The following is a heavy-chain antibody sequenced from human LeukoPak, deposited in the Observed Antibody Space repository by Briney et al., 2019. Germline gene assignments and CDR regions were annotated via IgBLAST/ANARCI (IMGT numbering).Heavy chain of an antibody. CDR1: GYTFTSYA. D-gene: IGHD1-1*01. CDR3: ARDSGTIPFDY. J-gene: IGHJ4*02. Sequence: GASVTVSCKASGYTFTSYAMHWVRQAPGQRLEWMGWINAGNGNTKYSQKFQGRVTITRDTSASTAYMELSSLRSEDTAVYYCARDSGTIPFDYWGQGTLVTVSS. V-gene: IGHV1-3*01. CDR2: INAGNGNT.